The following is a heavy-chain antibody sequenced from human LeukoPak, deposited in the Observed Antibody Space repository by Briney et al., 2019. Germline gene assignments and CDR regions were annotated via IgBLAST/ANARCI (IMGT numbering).Heavy chain of an antibody. CDR2: IIPIFGTA. Sequence: SVKVSCKASGGTYSSYAISWVRQAPGQGLEWMGGIIPIFGTANYAQKFQGRVTITADESTSTAYMELSSLRSEDTAVYYCARGYDSSGYYCDYWGQGTLVTVSS. CDR1: GGTYSSYA. V-gene: IGHV1-69*13. J-gene: IGHJ4*02. CDR3: ARGYDSSGYYCDY. D-gene: IGHD3-22*01.